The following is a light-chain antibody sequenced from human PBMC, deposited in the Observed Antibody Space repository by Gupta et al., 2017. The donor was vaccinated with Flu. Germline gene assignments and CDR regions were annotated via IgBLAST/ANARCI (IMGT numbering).Light chain of an antibody. J-gene: IGLJ3*02. CDR3: VLYMGSGIWV. CDR2: STN. Sequence: QTVVTQEPSFSVSPGGTATVPCGLSSGPVSTSYYPSWYQQTPGQAPRTLIYSTNTRSSWVPDRFSCSILGNKAALTITGAQADDDSDYYCVLYMGSGIWVFCGGTKLTVL. CDR1: SGPVSTSYY. V-gene: IGLV8-61*01.